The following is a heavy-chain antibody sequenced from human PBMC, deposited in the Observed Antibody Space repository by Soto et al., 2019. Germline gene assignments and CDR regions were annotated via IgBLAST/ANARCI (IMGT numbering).Heavy chain of an antibody. Sequence: QVTLKESGPVLVKPTETLTLTCTVSGFSLSNARMGVSWIRQPPGKALEWLAHIFSNDEKSYSTSLKSRLTNAKDTSKSQVGLTMTNMDPVDTATYYCARITYYYDSSGYPDYWGQGTLVTVSS. CDR3: ARITYYYDSSGYPDY. D-gene: IGHD3-22*01. CDR1: GFSLSNARMG. CDR2: IFSNDEK. J-gene: IGHJ4*02. V-gene: IGHV2-26*01.